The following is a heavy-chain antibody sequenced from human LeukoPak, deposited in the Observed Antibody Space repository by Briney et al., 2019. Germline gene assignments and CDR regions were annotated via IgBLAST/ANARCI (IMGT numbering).Heavy chain of an antibody. D-gene: IGHD3-22*01. V-gene: IGHV1-69*05. CDR1: GYTFTGYY. CDR2: IIPIFGTA. J-gene: IGHJ6*03. CDR3: ARGPYDSSGYYYAVNYYYYYMDV. Sequence: ASVKVSCKASGYTFTGYYMHWVRQAPGQGLEWMGGIIPIFGTANYAQKFQGRVTITTDESTSTAYMELSSLRSEDTAVYYCARGPYDSSGYYYAVNYYYYYMDVWGKGTTVTVSS.